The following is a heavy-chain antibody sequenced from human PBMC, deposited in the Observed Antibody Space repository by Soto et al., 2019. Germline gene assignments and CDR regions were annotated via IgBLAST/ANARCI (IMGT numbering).Heavy chain of an antibody. J-gene: IGHJ4*02. V-gene: IGHV1-3*01. CDR1: GYTFTSYA. D-gene: IGHD1-26*01. Sequence: ASVKVSCKASGYTFTSYAMHWVRQAPGQRLEWMGWINAGNGNTKYSQKFQGRVTITRDTSAGTVYMQLSSLTSEDTAVYYCARDDSGFSGSHYVDYFNYWGQGALVTVS. CDR3: ARDDSGFSGSHYVDYFNY. CDR2: INAGNGNT.